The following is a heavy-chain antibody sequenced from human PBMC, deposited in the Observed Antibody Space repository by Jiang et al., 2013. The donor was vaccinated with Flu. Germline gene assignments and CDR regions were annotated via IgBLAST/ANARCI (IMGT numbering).Heavy chain of an antibody. V-gene: IGHV5-51*03. CDR2: MYPGDSDT. Sequence: GAEVKKPGESPKISCKGSGYSFPSYWIGWVRQMPGKGLEWMGIMYPGDSDTRYSPSFQGQVTISADKSISTAFLQWSSLKASDTAMYYCARRRGSYISDAFDIWGQGTMVTVSS. J-gene: IGHJ3*02. D-gene: IGHD1-26*01. CDR3: ARRRGSYISDAFDI. CDR1: GYSFPSYW.